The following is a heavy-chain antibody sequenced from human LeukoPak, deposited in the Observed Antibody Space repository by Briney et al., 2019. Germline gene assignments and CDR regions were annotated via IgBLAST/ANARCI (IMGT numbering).Heavy chain of an antibody. D-gene: IGHD1-26*01. J-gene: IGHJ4*02. V-gene: IGHV3-48*02. CDR1: GFTFSNYN. CDR3: ARESSGSYLVCDS. Sequence: GGSLRLSCAASGFTFSNYNMNWVRQAPGKGLEWVSYISRRSSAIFYADSVKGRFTISRDNAQQSLYLQMNSPRDEDTAVYYCARESSGSYLVCDSWGQGTLVTVSS. CDR2: ISRRSSAI.